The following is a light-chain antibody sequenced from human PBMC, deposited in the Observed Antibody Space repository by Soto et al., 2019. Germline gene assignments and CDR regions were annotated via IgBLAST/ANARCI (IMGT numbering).Light chain of an antibody. CDR1: QSVSRD. Sequence: EIVLTQSPATLSVSPGERATLSCRASQSVSRDLAWYQQKPGQAPRLLIYGASTRAPSIPARFSGSGSGTDFTLTISSLQSEDFAVYYCQQRVDWPLTFGGGTRVQI. CDR3: QQRVDWPLT. CDR2: GAS. V-gene: IGKV3-15*01. J-gene: IGKJ4*01.